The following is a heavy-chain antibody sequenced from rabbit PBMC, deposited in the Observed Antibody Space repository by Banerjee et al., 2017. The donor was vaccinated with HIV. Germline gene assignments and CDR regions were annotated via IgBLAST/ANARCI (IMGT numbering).Heavy chain of an antibody. V-gene: IGHV1S45*01. Sequence: QEQLEVSGGDLVKHEGSLKLTCTASGFSFSSCWVCWVRQAPGKGLEWIACVYGGSAGSTYYASWAKGQFTISKTSSTTVTLQMTSLTAADTAIYFCARDSYAGYTGDGYEWGYFKLWGPGTLVTVS. CDR1: GFSFSSCW. CDR3: ARDSYAGYTGDGYEWGYFKL. CDR2: VYGGSAGST. J-gene: IGHJ4*01. D-gene: IGHD7-1*01.